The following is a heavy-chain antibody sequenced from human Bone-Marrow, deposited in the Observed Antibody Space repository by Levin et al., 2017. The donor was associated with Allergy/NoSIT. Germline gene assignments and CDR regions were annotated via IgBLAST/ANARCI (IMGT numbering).Heavy chain of an antibody. D-gene: IGHD5-12*01. Sequence: ASVKVSCKTSGYTFIGYNIYWVRQAPGEGLQWMGWINPDNGDTHYVHKFHDRVTMTRDTSISTAYLDLSRLTSDDTAVYYCARQFDSGYDSAYFDYWGQGALVTVSS. CDR3: ARQFDSGYDSAYFDY. J-gene: IGHJ4*02. CDR2: INPDNGDT. CDR1: GYTFIGYN. V-gene: IGHV1-2*07.